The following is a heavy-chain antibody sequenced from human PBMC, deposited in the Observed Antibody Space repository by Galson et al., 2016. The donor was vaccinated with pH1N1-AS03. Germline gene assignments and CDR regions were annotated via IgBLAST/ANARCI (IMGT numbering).Heavy chain of an antibody. CDR1: GGSITSSNW. J-gene: IGHJ5*02. Sequence: SETLSLTCDVSGGSITSSNWWNWVRQPPGQGLEWIGEVYHSGTTNYNSSPKSRVTMSVNKSKNQFSLKLNSVTAADTAVYYCARSDGRGDNFGYMRWFDPWGQGTLVTVSS. V-gene: IGHV4/OR15-8*01. CDR3: ARSDGRGDNFGYMRWFDP. CDR2: VYHSGTT. D-gene: IGHD5-12*01.